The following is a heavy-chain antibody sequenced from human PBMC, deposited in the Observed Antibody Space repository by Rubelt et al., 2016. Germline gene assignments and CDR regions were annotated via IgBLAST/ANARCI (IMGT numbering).Heavy chain of an antibody. J-gene: IGHJ4*02. CDR1: GFTFSSYG. V-gene: IGHV3-33*01. CDR2: IWYDGSNK. D-gene: IGHD1-26*01. Sequence: GGVVQPGRSLRLSCAAFGFTFSSYGMHWVRQAPGKGLEWVAVIWYDGSNKYYADSVKGRFTISRDNSKNTLYLQMNSLRAEDTAVYYCARGGMGGSTGYFDYWGQGTLVTVSP. CDR3: ARGGMGGSTGYFDY.